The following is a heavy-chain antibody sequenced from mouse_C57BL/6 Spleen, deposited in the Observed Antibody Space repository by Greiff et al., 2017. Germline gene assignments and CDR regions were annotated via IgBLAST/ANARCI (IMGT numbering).Heavy chain of an antibody. J-gene: IGHJ3*01. CDR3: AILYDDDRGAWFAY. CDR1: GYTFTSYW. D-gene: IGHD2-4*01. CDR2: IHPSDSDT. V-gene: IGHV1-74*01. Sequence: QVQLQQPGAELVKPGASVKVSCKASGYTFTSYWMHWVKQRPCHGLEWIGRIHPSDSDTNYNQKFKGKATLTVDKSSSTAYMQLSSLTSEDSAVYYCAILYDDDRGAWFAYWGQGTLVTVSA.